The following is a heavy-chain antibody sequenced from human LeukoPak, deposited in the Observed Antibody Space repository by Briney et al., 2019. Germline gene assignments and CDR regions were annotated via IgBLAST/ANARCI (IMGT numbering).Heavy chain of an antibody. J-gene: IGHJ3*02. D-gene: IGHD3-10*01. CDR2: INPNGGAT. V-gene: IGHV1-2*02. CDR3: TRPYGSGRRDAFAI. Sequence: ASVKVSCKASGYTFTDYYMHWVRQAPGQGLEWMGWINPNGGATNSAQKSQGRVSMTRDTSISTAYMELNRLRSDDTAVYYCTRPYGSGRRDAFAIWGQGTMVAVSA. CDR1: GYTFTDYY.